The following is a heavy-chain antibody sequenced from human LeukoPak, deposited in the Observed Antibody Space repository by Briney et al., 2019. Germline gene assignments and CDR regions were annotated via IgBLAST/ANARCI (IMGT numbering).Heavy chain of an antibody. Sequence: PSETLSLTSTVSGGSISSYYWSWIRQPPGKGLEWIGYIYYSGSTNYNPSLKSRVTISVDTSKNQFSLKLSSVTAADTAVYYCARAGPYDSRYFQHWGQGTLVTVSS. J-gene: IGHJ1*01. CDR3: ARAGPYDSRYFQH. CDR2: IYYSGST. D-gene: IGHD3-22*01. CDR1: GGSISSYY. V-gene: IGHV4-59*01.